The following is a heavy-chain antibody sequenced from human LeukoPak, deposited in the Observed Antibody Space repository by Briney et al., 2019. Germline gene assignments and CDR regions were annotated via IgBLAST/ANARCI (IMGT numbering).Heavy chain of an antibody. J-gene: IGHJ4*02. D-gene: IGHD4-17*01. CDR1: GFTFSSYS. Sequence: GGSLRLSCAASGFTFSSYSMNWVRQAPGKGLEWVSSISSSSSYIYYADSVKGRFTISRDNAKNSLYLQMNSLRAEDTAVYYCARFGDYGDYFSGVDYWGQGTLVTVSS. CDR2: ISSSSSYI. V-gene: IGHV3-21*01. CDR3: ARFGDYGDYFSGVDY.